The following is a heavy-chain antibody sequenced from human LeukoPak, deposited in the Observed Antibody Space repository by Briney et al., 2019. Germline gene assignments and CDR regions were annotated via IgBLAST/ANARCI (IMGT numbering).Heavy chain of an antibody. CDR2: INHSGST. CDR1: GGSFSGHY. V-gene: IGHV4-34*01. J-gene: IGHJ4*02. Sequence: SETLSLTCAVYGGSFSGHYWSWIRQPPGKGLEWIGEINHSGSTNYNPSLKSRVTISVDTSKNQFSLKLSSMTAADTAVYYWARTGGGDCSGGSCQNFDYWGQGTLVTVSS. CDR3: ARTGGGDCSGGSCQNFDY. D-gene: IGHD2-15*01.